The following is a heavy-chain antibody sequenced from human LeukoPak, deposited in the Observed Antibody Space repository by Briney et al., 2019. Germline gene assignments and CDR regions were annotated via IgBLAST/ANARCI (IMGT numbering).Heavy chain of an antibody. CDR3: ARGGEFSGYEI. V-gene: IGHV3-21*01. Sequence: GGSLRLSCAASGFTFSSYSMNWVRQAPGKGLGWVSSISSRSSYIYYTDSVKGRFAISRDNAKNSLYLQMNSLRAEDTAVYYCARGGEFSGYEIWGQGTLVTVSS. CDR2: ISSRSSYI. CDR1: GFTFSSYS. J-gene: IGHJ4*02. D-gene: IGHD5-12*01.